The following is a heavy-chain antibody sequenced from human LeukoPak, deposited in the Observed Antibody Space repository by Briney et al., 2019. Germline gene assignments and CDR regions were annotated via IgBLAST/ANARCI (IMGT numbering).Heavy chain of an antibody. J-gene: IGHJ4*02. Sequence: PGGSLRLSCAVSGFTLSSYAMSWVRQAPGKGLEWVSVISGSGGSTYHADSVKGRFTISRDNSNNTLYLQMNSLRAEDTAVYYCAKVCQFSHNSDYFDYWGQGTLVTVSS. V-gene: IGHV3-23*01. CDR2: ISGSGGST. CDR1: GFTLSSYA. CDR3: AKVCQFSHNSDYFDY.